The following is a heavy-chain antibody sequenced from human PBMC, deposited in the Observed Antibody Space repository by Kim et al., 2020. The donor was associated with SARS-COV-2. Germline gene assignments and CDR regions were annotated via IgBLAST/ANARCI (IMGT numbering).Heavy chain of an antibody. CDR3: ARVWELAYDH. D-gene: IGHD1-26*01. J-gene: IGHJ4*02. V-gene: IGHV3-53*01. Sequence: YNAASVQGRFTMSRDISKNTVHLQMNSLRAEDTAVYYCARVWELAYDHWGQGILVAVST.